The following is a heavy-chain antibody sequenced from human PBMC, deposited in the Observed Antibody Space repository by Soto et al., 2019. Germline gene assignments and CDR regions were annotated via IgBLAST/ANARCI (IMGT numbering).Heavy chain of an antibody. CDR1: GGDINSGDYY. Sequence: QVQLQESGPGLVKPSQALSLTCTVSGGDINSGDYYWSWVRQPPGKGLEWIGSIYHTGTAYYSPTLPSRLHMSVDVSKNPFSLTLTSVTGGDPAVFFWARGNYGYDSWGQGSLITVSS. V-gene: IGHV4-30-4*01. CDR2: IYHTGTA. J-gene: IGHJ5*01. CDR3: ARGNYGYDS. D-gene: IGHD3-3*01.